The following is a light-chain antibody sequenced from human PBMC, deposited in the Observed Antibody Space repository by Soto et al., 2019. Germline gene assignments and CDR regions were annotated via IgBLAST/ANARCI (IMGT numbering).Light chain of an antibody. CDR3: QQYKSYMYT. V-gene: IGKV1-13*02. J-gene: IGKJ2*01. CDR2: DAS. Sequence: AIQLTQSPSSLSASVGDRVTITCRASQGISSALAWYQQKPGKAPKLLIYDASSLESGVPSRFSGSGSGTDFTLTISSLQPEDFTTFYCQQYKSYMYTFGQRTKMEIK. CDR1: QGISSA.